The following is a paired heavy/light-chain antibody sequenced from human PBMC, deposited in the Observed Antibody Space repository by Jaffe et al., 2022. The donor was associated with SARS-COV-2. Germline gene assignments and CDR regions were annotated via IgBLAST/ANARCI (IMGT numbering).Light chain of an antibody. Sequence: QSALTQPASVSGSPGQSITISCTGTSSDVGGYNYVSWYQQHPGKAPKLMIYEVSNRPSGVPDRFSGSKSGNTASLTISGLQAEDEADYYCSSYTSSSAVVFGGGTKLTVL. CDR1: SSDVGGYNY. J-gene: IGLJ2*01. CDR3: SSYTSSSAVV. V-gene: IGLV2-14*01. CDR2: EVS.
Heavy chain of an antibody. J-gene: IGHJ6*02. CDR2: ISGSGGST. CDR1: GFTFSSYA. V-gene: IGHV3-23*01. Sequence: EVQLLESGGGLVQPGGSLRLSCAASGFTFSSYAMSWVRQAPGKGLEWVSAISGSGGSTYYADSVKGRFTISRDNSKNTLYLQMNSLRAEDTAVYYCAKATDTAMVRKNYYYYGMDVWGQGTTVTVSS. D-gene: IGHD5-18*01. CDR3: AKATDTAMVRKNYYYYGMDV.